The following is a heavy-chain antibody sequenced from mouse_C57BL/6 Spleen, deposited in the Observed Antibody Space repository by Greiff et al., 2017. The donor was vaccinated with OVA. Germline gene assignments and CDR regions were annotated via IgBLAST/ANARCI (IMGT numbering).Heavy chain of an antibody. Sequence: DVKLVESGGGLVKPGGSLKLSCAASGFTFSDYGMHWVRQAPEKGLEWVAYISSGSSTIYYADTVKGRFTISRDNAKNTLFLQMTSLRSEDTAMYYCARPSVSYGSSFDYWGQGTTLTVSS. J-gene: IGHJ2*01. CDR2: ISSGSSTI. D-gene: IGHD1-1*01. V-gene: IGHV5-17*01. CDR1: GFTFSDYG. CDR3: ARPSVSYGSSFDY.